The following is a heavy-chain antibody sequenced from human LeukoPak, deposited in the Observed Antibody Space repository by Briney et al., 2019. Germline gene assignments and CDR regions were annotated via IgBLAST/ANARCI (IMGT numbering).Heavy chain of an antibody. CDR1: RFILSNYA. D-gene: IGHD6-19*01. J-gene: IGHJ4*02. CDR3: ARADSSGWGPDY. Sequence: PGWALRLSCAASRFILSNYAMHWVRQAPGKGLEYVSAISSNGGSTYYANSVKGRFTISRDNSKNTLYLQMGSLRAEDMAVYYCARADSSGWGPDYWGQGTLVTVSS. V-gene: IGHV3-64*01. CDR2: ISSNGGST.